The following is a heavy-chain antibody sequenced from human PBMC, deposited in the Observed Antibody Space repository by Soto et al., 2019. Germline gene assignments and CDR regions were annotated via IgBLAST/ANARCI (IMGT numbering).Heavy chain of an antibody. V-gene: IGHV3-9*01. CDR1: GFTFDDYA. D-gene: IGHD5-18*01. CDR2: ISWNSGNI. J-gene: IGHJ4*02. CDR3: VRSKGGYSYGTPFDY. Sequence: DVQLEESGGALVQPGRSLRLSCAASGFTFDDYAMHWVRQVLGKGLEWVSSISWNSGNIGYADSVKGRITTSRDNAKNSLYLQMNSLRPEDTALYYCVRSKGGYSYGTPFDYWGQGTLVTVSS.